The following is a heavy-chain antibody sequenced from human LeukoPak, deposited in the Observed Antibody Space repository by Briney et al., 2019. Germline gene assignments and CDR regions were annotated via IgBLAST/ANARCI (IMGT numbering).Heavy chain of an antibody. V-gene: IGHV1-69*05. CDR1: GGTFSSYA. CDR3: ASGVVSANWFAP. CDR2: IIPIFGTT. D-gene: IGHD3-3*01. J-gene: IGHJ5*02. Sequence: GASVKVSCKASGGTFSSYALSWVRQAPGEGREWMGGIIPIFGTTNYAQKFQGGGTITTDESTSTAYGGMSSLTSEETAVYYCASGVVSANWFAPWGQGTLVTVSS.